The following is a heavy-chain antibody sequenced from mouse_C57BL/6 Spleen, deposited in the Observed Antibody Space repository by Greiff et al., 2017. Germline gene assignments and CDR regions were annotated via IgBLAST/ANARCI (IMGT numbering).Heavy chain of an antibody. D-gene: IGHD1-1*02. V-gene: IGHV5-4*01. Sequence: EVKLVESGAGLVKPGGSLKLSCAASGFTFSSYAMSWVRQTPEKRLEWVATISDGGSYTYYPDNVKGRFTISRDNAKNNLYLQMSHLKSEDTAMYYCARELRVAGDYWGQGTTLTVSS. CDR1: GFTFSSYA. CDR3: ARELRVAGDY. J-gene: IGHJ2*01. CDR2: ISDGGSYT.